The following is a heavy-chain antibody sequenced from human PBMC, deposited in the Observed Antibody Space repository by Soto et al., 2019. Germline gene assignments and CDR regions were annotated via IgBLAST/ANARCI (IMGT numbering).Heavy chain of an antibody. CDR1: GYTFTSYR. J-gene: IGHJ5*02. CDR3: ARGYRSSSPWLGT. D-gene: IGHD6-6*01. V-gene: IGHV1-46*01. Sequence: ASVKVSCKGSGYTFTSYRMHWVRQAPGQGLWWMGMINPTGPTTTYAEKFQDRVTMTRHTSTSTVYMELSSPSSEDTALYYCARGYRSSSPWLGTWGKRPMVTVCS. CDR2: INPTGPTT.